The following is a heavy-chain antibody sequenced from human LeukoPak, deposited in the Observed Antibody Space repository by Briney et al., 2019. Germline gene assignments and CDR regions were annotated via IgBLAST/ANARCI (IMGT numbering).Heavy chain of an antibody. Sequence: PGGSLRFFCVASGFTFSDHTLSWVRQAPGKGLEWVANINQDGSEKYYVDSVKGRFTISRDTAKNSLYLQLNSLRAEDTAVYFCVRGSIVAANFDIWGQGTLVTVSS. CDR1: GFTFSDHT. CDR2: INQDGSEK. CDR3: VRGSIVAANFDI. J-gene: IGHJ5*02. D-gene: IGHD6-25*01. V-gene: IGHV3-7*01.